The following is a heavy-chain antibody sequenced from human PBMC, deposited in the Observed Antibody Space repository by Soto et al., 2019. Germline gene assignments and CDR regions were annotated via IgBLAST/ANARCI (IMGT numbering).Heavy chain of an antibody. D-gene: IGHD3-16*01. CDR3: ASQLRPSSRYDDWFDP. CDR2: TYYRSKWYN. CDR1: GDSVSRNSAA. J-gene: IGHJ5*02. Sequence: PSQTLSLTCAISGDSVSRNSAAWSWIRQSPSRGLEWLGRTYYRSKWYNDYAVSVKSRITINADASKNQFSLQLNSVTPEDTAVYYCASQLRPSSRYDDWFDPWGQGTLVTV. V-gene: IGHV6-1*01.